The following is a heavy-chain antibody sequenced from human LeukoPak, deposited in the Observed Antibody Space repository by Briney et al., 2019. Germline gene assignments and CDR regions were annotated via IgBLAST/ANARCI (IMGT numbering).Heavy chain of an antibody. J-gene: IGHJ3*01. Sequence: PSETLSLTCTVSGGSISSYYWSWTRQPPGKGLEWIGYIYYSGSTNYNPSLKSRVTISVDTSKNQFSLTVTSVTAADTAVYYCARHMSVSYDAFDLWGRGTTVTVSS. D-gene: IGHD3-10*01. CDR3: ARHMSVSYDAFDL. CDR1: GGSISSYY. CDR2: IYYSGST. V-gene: IGHV4-59*08.